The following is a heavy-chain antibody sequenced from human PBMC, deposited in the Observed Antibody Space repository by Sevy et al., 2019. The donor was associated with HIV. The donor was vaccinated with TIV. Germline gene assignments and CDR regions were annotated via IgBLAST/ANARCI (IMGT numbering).Heavy chain of an antibody. CDR1: GFTFSSYS. Sequence: GGSLRLSCAASGFTFSSYSMNWVRQAPGKGLEWVSYISSSSRTIYYADSVKGRFTISRDNAKNSLYLQMNSLRDEDTAVYYCARGRLRITMIVVVGGHAFDILGQGTMVTVSS. CDR3: ARGRLRITMIVVVGGHAFDI. J-gene: IGHJ3*02. D-gene: IGHD3-22*01. V-gene: IGHV3-48*02. CDR2: ISSSSRTI.